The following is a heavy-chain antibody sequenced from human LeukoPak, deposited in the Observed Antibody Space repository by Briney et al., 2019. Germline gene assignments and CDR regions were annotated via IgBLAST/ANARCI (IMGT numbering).Heavy chain of an antibody. CDR3: FSRRWSPGIFLLGKGV. D-gene: IGHD6-13*01. V-gene: IGHV3-21*04. CDR1: GFIFSTYS. Sequence: GGSLRLSCAASGFIFSTYSMNWVRQAPGKGLEWVSSITGSYSHIYHADSVKGRFTISRDNSKNTLYLQMNSLRAEDTAVYYCFSRRWSPGIFLLGKGVWGPGTQVTGSS. J-gene: IGHJ6*01. CDR2: ITGSYSHI.